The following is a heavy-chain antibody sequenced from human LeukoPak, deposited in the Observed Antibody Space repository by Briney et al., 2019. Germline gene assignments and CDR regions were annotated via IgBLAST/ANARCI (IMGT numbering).Heavy chain of an antibody. Sequence: PGRPLRLSYGASGFHFNSYGMHWLRQPPGRGLEWVAVIWYDGSNKYYADSVKGRFTISRDNSKNTLYLQMNSLRAEDTAVDFCARAVRGNWFDPWGQGTLVTVSS. CDR1: GFHFNSYG. V-gene: IGHV3-33*08. CDR3: ARAVRGNWFDP. J-gene: IGHJ5*02. CDR2: IWYDGSNK. D-gene: IGHD3-10*01.